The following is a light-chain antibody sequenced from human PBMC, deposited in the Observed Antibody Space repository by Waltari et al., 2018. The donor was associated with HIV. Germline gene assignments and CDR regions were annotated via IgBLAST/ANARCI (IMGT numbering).Light chain of an antibody. V-gene: IGLV2-11*01. Sequence: QSALTQPRSVSGSPGQSVTISCTGTSSDVGAFNFFSWFQQHPGKAPKLVISDVSKRPSGVPDRFSGSKSGNTASLTISEIQAEDEADYYCCSYAGSYSLIFGGGTTLTVL. CDR3: CSYAGSYSLI. CDR2: DVS. J-gene: IGLJ2*01. CDR1: SSDVGAFNF.